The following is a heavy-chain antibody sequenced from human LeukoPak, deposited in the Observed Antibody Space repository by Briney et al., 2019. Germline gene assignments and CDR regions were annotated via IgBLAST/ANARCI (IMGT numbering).Heavy chain of an antibody. V-gene: IGHV3-7*01. CDR1: GFTFSNYW. J-gene: IGHJ4*02. CDR2: IKRDGSEK. D-gene: IGHD5-12*01. CDR3: ARGVATGVDYFDY. Sequence: QAGGSLRLSCAASGFTFSNYWMTWVRQAPGRGLEWVAVIKRDGSEKYYVDSVKGRFAISRDNAKNSLYLQMNSLRAEDTAMYYCARGVATGVDYFDYWGQGTLVTVSS.